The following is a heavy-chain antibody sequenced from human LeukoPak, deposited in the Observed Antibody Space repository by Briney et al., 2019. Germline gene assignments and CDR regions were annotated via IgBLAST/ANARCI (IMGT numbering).Heavy chain of an antibody. CDR2: IYPGDSNT. CDR3: ARPYYGAADY. D-gene: IGHD1-26*01. Sequence: GESLKISCKGSGYRFTNYWIGWVRQMPGKGLEWMGIIYPGDSNTRYSPSFQGQVTISADKSVNTAYLQWSSLKASDTAMYYCARPYYGAADYWGQGTLVTVSS. V-gene: IGHV5-51*01. J-gene: IGHJ4*02. CDR1: GYRFTNYW.